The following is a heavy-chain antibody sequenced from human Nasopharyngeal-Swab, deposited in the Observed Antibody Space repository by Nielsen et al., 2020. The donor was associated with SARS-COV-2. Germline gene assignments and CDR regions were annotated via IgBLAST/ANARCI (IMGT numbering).Heavy chain of an antibody. V-gene: IGHV3-33*01. J-gene: IGHJ5*02. CDR2: IWYDGSNK. D-gene: IGHD3-10*01. CDR3: ARSMVRGVKGPFDP. CDR1: GFTFSSYG. Sequence: GSLRLSCAASGFTFSSYGMHWVRQAPGKGLEWVAVIWYDGSNKYYADSVKGRFTISRDNSKNTLYLQMNSLRAEDTAVYYCARSMVRGVKGPFDPWGQGTLVTVSS.